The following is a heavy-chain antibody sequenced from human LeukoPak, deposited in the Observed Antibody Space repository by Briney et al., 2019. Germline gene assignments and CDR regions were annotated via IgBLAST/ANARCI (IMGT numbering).Heavy chain of an antibody. CDR1: GYTFTSYY. J-gene: IGHJ6*02. Sequence: ASVKVSCKASGYTFTSYYMHWVRQAPGQGLEWVGIINPSGGSTSYAQKFQGRVTMTRDTSTSTVYMELSSLRSEDTAVYYCARDQNDFWSGYLYYYYYGMDVWGQGTTVTVSS. CDR3: ARDQNDFWSGYLYYYYYGMDV. D-gene: IGHD3-3*01. CDR2: INPSGGST. V-gene: IGHV1-46*01.